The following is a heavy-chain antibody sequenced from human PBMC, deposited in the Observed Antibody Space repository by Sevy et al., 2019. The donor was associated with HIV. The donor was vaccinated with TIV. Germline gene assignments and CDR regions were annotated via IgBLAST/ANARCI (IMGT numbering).Heavy chain of an antibody. CDR1: GFTLSALS. CDR2: FDPEEGEI. CDR3: ATTKDYYDSSGSPSDY. J-gene: IGHJ4*02. D-gene: IGHD3-22*01. Sequence: ASVKVSCKGSGFTLSALSMHWMRQAPGKGLQWMASFDPEEGEIIFAQKFQGRVTMTEDTSTDTAYMELNSLRSEDTAVYYCATTKDYYDSSGSPSDYWGQGTLVTVSS. V-gene: IGHV1-24*01.